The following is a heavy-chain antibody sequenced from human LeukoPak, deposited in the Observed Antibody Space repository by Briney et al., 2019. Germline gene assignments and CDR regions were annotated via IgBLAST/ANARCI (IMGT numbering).Heavy chain of an antibody. CDR2: ISSSSSYI. CDR3: ARADDSSGYTGGTFDY. V-gene: IGHV3-21*01. CDR1: GFTFSSYS. J-gene: IGHJ4*02. D-gene: IGHD3-22*01. Sequence: GGSLRLSCAASGFTFSSYSMNWVRQAPGKGLEWVSSISSSSSYIYYADSVKGRFTISRDNAKNSLYLQMNSLRAEDTAVYYCARADDSSGYTGGTFDYWGQGTLVTVSS.